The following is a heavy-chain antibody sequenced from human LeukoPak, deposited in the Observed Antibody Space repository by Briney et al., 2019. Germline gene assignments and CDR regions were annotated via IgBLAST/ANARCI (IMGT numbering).Heavy chain of an antibody. V-gene: IGHV4-30-2*01. CDR1: GGSIRSRNYY. CDR3: ARVRGSTSWGAFDI. Sequence: SETLSLTCSLSGGSIRSRNYYWGWIRQPPGKGLEWIGYIYHSESTYYNPSLKSRVTISVDRSKNQFSLKLSSVTAADTAVYYCARVRGSTSWGAFDIWGQGTMVTVSS. D-gene: IGHD2-2*01. J-gene: IGHJ3*02. CDR2: IYHSEST.